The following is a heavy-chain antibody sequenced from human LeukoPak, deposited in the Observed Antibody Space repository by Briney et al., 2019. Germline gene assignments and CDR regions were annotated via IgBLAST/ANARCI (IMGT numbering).Heavy chain of an antibody. Sequence: ASVKVSCKASGYTFTSYGISWVRQAPGQGLEWMGWISAYNGNTNYAQKFQGRVTITADESTSTAYMELSSLRSEDTAVYYCARALPSGYGSGRGYYYYYMDVWGKGTTVTISS. CDR2: ISAYNGNT. CDR1: GYTFTSYG. CDR3: ARALPSGYGSGRGYYYYYMDV. J-gene: IGHJ6*03. V-gene: IGHV1-18*01. D-gene: IGHD3-10*01.